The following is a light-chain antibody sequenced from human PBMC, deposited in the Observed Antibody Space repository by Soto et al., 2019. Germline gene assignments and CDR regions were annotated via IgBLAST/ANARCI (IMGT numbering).Light chain of an antibody. CDR1: QSVSSN. V-gene: IGKV3-15*01. CDR2: GAS. CDR3: HQRHSTPRT. Sequence: DMVVTQSPATRRVWPEGRARCSCRASQSVSSNLAWYQQKPGQAPRLLIYGASTRATGIPARFSASGSGIEFTHSCSSLQPEDRATYHSHQRHSTPRTFGQGTKVDIK. J-gene: IGKJ1*01.